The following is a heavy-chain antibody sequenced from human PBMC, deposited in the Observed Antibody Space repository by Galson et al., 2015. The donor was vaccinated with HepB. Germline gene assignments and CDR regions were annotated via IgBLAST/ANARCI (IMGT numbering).Heavy chain of an antibody. J-gene: IGHJ4*02. D-gene: IGHD1-26*01. CDR2: INLSDGFT. CDR1: GYTFTSYY. Sequence: SVKVSCKASGYTFTSYYMHWVRQAPGQGLEWMGMINLSDGFTTFAQKFQGRVTMTRDTSKSTVYMELTSLKSEDTAVYYCARGEFVGGSCPGRFDSWGRGTLGTVSS. V-gene: IGHV1-46*01. CDR3: ARGEFVGGSCPGRFDS.